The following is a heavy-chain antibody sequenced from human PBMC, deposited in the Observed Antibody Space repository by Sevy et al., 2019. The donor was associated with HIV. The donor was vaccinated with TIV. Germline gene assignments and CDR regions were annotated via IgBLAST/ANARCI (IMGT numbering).Heavy chain of an antibody. CDR3: ATVGLGYYSGSSYYQGDWFDP. J-gene: IGHJ5*02. CDR1: GYSLRKLS. V-gene: IGHV1-24*01. D-gene: IGHD2-15*01. Sequence: AYVKVSCKVFGYSLRKLSMHWVRQAPGKGLEWMGSLDPGNGEITYAQTLQGRVTMTEDTSTDTAYMELSSLTSEDTATYYCATVGLGYYSGSSYYQGDWFDPWGQGTLVTVSS. CDR2: LDPGNGEI.